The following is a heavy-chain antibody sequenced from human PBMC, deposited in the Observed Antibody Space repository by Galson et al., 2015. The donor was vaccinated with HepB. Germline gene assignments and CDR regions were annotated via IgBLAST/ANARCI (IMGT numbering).Heavy chain of an antibody. D-gene: IGHD2-2*01. J-gene: IGHJ4*02. CDR3: AREDGYCSSASCYLHY. CDR1: GYTFTRFS. V-gene: IGHV1-3*01. Sequence: SVKVSCKASGYTFTRFSMHWVRQAPGQGLEWMGWINAGSGDTEYSRKFQGRVTIARDTSASTTYMELSSLRSEDTAVYYCAREDGYCSSASCYLHYWGQGTLVTVSS. CDR2: INAGSGDT.